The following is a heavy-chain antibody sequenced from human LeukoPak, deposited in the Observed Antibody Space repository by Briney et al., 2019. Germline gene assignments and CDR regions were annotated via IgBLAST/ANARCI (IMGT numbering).Heavy chain of an antibody. CDR1: GGSISSSSHY. J-gene: IGHJ5*02. CDR3: ARVPFPLMTTVTTGWFDP. Sequence: SETLSLTCTVSGGSISSSSHYWGWIRQPPGKGLEWIGSIHYSGSSYYNPSLKGRVTMSVDTSKIQFSLKLSPVTAADTAVYYCARVPFPLMTTVTTGWFDPWGQGTLVTVSS. D-gene: IGHD4-17*01. V-gene: IGHV4-39*07. CDR2: IHYSGSS.